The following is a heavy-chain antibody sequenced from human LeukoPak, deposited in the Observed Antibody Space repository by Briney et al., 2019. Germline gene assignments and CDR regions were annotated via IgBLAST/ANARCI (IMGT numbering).Heavy chain of an antibody. Sequence: GESLKISCKGSGYSFTSYWIGWVRQMPRKGLEWMGIIYPGDSDARYSPSFQGQVTISADKSISTAYLQWSSLKASDTTMYYCARRAIVVVVAASHDALDIWGQGTMVTVSS. V-gene: IGHV5-51*01. CDR3: ARRAIVVVVAASHDALDI. CDR2: IYPGDSDA. J-gene: IGHJ3*02. CDR1: GYSFTSYW. D-gene: IGHD2-15*01.